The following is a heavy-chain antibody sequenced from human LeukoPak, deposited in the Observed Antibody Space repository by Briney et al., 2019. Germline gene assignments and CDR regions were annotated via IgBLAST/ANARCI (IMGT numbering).Heavy chain of an antibody. CDR3: AKVLLGRYYDSSGYVNRYFDY. V-gene: IGHV3-30*18. D-gene: IGHD3-22*01. J-gene: IGHJ4*02. CDR1: GFTFSSYG. Sequence: GGSLRLSCAASGFTFSSYGMHWVRQAPGKGLEWVALISYDGSDKDYAKSVKGRFTISRDNSKNTLYLQMNSLRAEDTAVYYCAKVLLGRYYDSSGYVNRYFDYWGQGTLVTVSS. CDR2: ISYDGSDK.